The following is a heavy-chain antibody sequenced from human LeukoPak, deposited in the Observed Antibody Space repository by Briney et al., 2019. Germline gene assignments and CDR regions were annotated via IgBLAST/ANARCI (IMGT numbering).Heavy chain of an antibody. D-gene: IGHD6-19*01. CDR3: ARGGIAVASFDY. J-gene: IGHJ4*02. CDR1: GGSLSSYY. V-gene: IGHV4-59*01. Sequence: SETLSLTCTVSGGSLSSYYWSWLRQPPGKGLEWIGYIYYSGSTNYNPSLKSRVTISVDTSKNQFSLKLSSVTAADTAVYYCARGGIAVASFDYWGQGTLVTVSS. CDR2: IYYSGST.